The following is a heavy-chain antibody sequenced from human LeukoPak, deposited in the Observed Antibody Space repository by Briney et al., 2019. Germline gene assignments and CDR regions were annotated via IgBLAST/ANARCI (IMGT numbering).Heavy chain of an antibody. Sequence: PSETLSLTCAVSGGSISTNYWSWIRQPPGKGLEWIGYVSYSGSTNYNPSLKSRVTISVDTSNNQFSLKLTSVTAADTAVYYCARNVGGLRVFDYWGQGTLVTVSS. CDR2: VSYSGST. V-gene: IGHV4-59*01. J-gene: IGHJ4*02. CDR1: GGSISTNY. CDR3: ARNVGGLRVFDY. D-gene: IGHD4-23*01.